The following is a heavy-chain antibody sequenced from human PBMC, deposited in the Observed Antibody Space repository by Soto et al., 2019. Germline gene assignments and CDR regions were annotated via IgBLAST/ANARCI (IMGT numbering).Heavy chain of an antibody. CDR2: ISTYNGNT. CDR1: GYTFITYG. Sequence: QVQLVQSGAEVNKPGASVKVSCKASGYTFITYGVSWVRQAPGQGLDWLGWISTYNGNTRYAERLQGRVTMTTDTTTNTAYMELRNLRSDDTAVYYCARGPTDYYDNSANYFFDYWGQGTLVTVSS. V-gene: IGHV1-18*01. CDR3: ARGPTDYYDNSANYFFDY. D-gene: IGHD3-22*01. J-gene: IGHJ4*02.